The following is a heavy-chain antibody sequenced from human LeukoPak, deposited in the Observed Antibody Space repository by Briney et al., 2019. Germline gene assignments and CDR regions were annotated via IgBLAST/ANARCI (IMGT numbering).Heavy chain of an antibody. Sequence: PSETLSLTCSVSGGSVSSSFWSWIRQPPGKGLEWIGHIYYSGSINYNPSLRSRVTMSVNTSKNHFSLNLTSVTAADTAVYSCAREGGDPRWLDTWGQGTLVTVSS. D-gene: IGHD6-25*01. CDR1: GGSVSSSF. CDR3: AREGGDPRWLDT. V-gene: IGHV4-59*02. CDR2: IYYSGSI. J-gene: IGHJ5*02.